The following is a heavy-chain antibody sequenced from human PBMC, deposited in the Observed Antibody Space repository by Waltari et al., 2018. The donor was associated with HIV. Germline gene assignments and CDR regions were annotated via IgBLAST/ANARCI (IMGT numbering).Heavy chain of an antibody. V-gene: IGHV4-39*01. D-gene: IGHD2-15*01. Sequence: QLQLQESGPGLVKPAETLSLTCTVSGGFISSSSYYWGWIGEPQGKGVEWIGSIYYSGSTYYNPSLKSRVTISVDTSKNQFSLKLSSVTAADTAVYYCARQQYCSGGSCPYNWFDPWGQGTLVTVSS. CDR3: ARQQYCSGGSCPYNWFDP. CDR1: GGFISSSSYY. J-gene: IGHJ5*02. CDR2: IYYSGST.